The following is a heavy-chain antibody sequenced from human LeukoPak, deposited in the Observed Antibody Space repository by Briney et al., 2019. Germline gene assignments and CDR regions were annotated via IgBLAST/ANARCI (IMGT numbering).Heavy chain of an antibody. V-gene: IGHV4-4*07. D-gene: IGHD3-10*01. Sequence: SETLSLTCTVSGGSISSYYWSWIRQPAGKGLEWIGRIYTSGSITYNPSLKSRVSMSVDTSKNQFSPKLSSVTAADTAVYYCARDSGTTGEVKFDPWGQGTLVTVSS. CDR2: IYTSGSI. J-gene: IGHJ5*02. CDR3: ARDSGTTGEVKFDP. CDR1: GGSISSYY.